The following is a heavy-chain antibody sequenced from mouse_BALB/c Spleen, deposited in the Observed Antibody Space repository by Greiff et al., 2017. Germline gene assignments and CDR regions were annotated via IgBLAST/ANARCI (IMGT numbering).Heavy chain of an antibody. V-gene: IGHV3-2*02. CDR1: GYSITSDYA. CDR2: ISYSGST. CDR3: ARHYYGSSPFAY. J-gene: IGHJ3*01. Sequence: EVKLVESGPGLVKPSQSLSLTCTVTGYSITSDYAWNWIRQFPGNKLEWMGYISYSGSTSYNPSLKSRISITRDTSKNQFFLQLNSVTTEDTATYYCARHYYGSSPFAYWGQGTLVTVSA. D-gene: IGHD1-1*01.